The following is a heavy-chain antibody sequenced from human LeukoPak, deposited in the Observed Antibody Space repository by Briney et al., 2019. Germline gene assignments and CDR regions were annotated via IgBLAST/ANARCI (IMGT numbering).Heavy chain of an antibody. Sequence: ASVKVSCKASGYTFTNYGFSWVRQAPGQGLEWMGWISAYNGNTNYAQKLQGRVTMTTDTSTSTAYMELRSLRSDDTAVYYCARDPRRALLSMIVVVAFDYWGQGTLVTVSS. CDR2: ISAYNGNT. D-gene: IGHD3-22*01. CDR1: GYTFTNYG. V-gene: IGHV1-18*01. J-gene: IGHJ4*02. CDR3: ARDPRRALLSMIVVVAFDY.